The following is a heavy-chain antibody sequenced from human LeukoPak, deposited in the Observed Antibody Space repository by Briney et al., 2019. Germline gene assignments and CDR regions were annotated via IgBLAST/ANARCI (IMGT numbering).Heavy chain of an antibody. CDR2: ISGSGGST. D-gene: IGHD3-10*01. Sequence: GGSLRLSCAASGFTFSSYAMSWVRQAPGKGLEWVSAISGSGGSTYYLASVKGRFTISRDNAKDSLYLQMNNLRVEDTALYYCTRGSPHGFDYWGQGTLVTVSS. CDR1: GFTFSSYA. CDR3: TRGSPHGFDY. V-gene: IGHV3-23*01. J-gene: IGHJ4*02.